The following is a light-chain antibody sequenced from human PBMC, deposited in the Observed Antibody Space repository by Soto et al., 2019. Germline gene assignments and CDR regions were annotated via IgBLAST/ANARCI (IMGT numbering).Light chain of an antibody. CDR3: QQLHGYPIT. CDR1: QSVSNF. V-gene: IGKV3-11*01. Sequence: DIVLTQSPATLSLSPGERATLSCRASQSVSNFLAWYQQKPGQAPRLLIYDASNRATGIPARFSGSGFGTDFTLTISSLEPEEFATYYCQQLHGYPITFGQRTRLEI. CDR2: DAS. J-gene: IGKJ5*01.